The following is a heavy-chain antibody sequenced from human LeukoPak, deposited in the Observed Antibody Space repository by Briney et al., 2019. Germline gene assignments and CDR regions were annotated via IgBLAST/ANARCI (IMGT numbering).Heavy chain of an antibody. Sequence: SETLSLTCTVSGGSISSGGYYWRWIRQPPGKGLEWIGEINHSGSTNYNPSLKSRVTISVDTSKNQFSLKLSSVTAADTAVYYCARVCITIFGVVKIDYWGQGTWSPSPQ. D-gene: IGHD3-3*01. CDR3: ARVCITIFGVVKIDY. V-gene: IGHV4-39*07. CDR2: INHSGST. CDR1: GGSISSGGYY. J-gene: IGHJ4*02.